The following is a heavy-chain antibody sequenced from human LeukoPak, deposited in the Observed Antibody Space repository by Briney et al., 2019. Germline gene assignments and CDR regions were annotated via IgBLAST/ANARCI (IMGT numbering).Heavy chain of an antibody. CDR3: AREGVHCSGRSCLKAY. D-gene: IGHD2-15*01. CDR1: GFTFSTYW. V-gene: IGHV3-7*03. Sequence: GGSLRLSCAASGFTFSTYWTSWVRQAPGKGLEWVANIKKDGSEKYYMDSVKGRFTISRDNAENSLYLQMNSLRAEDTAVYYCAREGVHCSGRSCLKAYWGQGTQVTVSS. J-gene: IGHJ4*02. CDR2: IKKDGSEK.